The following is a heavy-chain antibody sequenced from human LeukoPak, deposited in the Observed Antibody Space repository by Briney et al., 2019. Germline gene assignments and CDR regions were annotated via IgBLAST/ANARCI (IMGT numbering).Heavy chain of an antibody. V-gene: IGHV3-48*01. D-gene: IGHD4-17*01. CDR1: GFSFSTYS. J-gene: IGHJ4*02. Sequence: GGSLRLSCTASGFSFSTYSMNWVRQAPGKGLEWVSYISSSSSTIYYADSVKGRFTISRDNAKNSLYLQMNSLRGEDTAVYYCATTVTTEFDYWGQGTLVTVSS. CDR2: ISSSSSTI. CDR3: ATTVTTEFDY.